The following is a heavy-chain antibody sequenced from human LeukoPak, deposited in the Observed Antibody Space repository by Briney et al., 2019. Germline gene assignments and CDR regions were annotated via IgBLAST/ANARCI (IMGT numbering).Heavy chain of an antibody. CDR1: GFTFSSYA. CDR2: ISGSGGST. J-gene: IGHJ4*02. Sequence: PGGSLRLSCAASGFTFSSYAMSWVRQAPGKGLEWVSAISGSGGSTYYADSVKGRFTISRDNSKNTLYLQMNSLRAEDTAVYYCAMATTSLPDPDYWGQGTLVTVSS. V-gene: IGHV3-23*01. D-gene: IGHD2/OR15-2a*01. CDR3: AMATTSLPDPDY.